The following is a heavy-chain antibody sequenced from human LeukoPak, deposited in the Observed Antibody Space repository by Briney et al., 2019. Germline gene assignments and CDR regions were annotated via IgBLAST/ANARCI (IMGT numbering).Heavy chain of an antibody. D-gene: IGHD2-2*01. CDR3: AKRYCSSSSCPTVWWCFDY. CDR1: GFTFSSYA. Sequence: GGSLRLSCAASGFTFSSYAMHWVRQAPGKGLEWVAVISYDGSNKYYADSVKGRFTISRDNSKNTLYLQMNSLRAEDTAVYYCAKRYCSSSSCPTVWWCFDYWGQGTLVTVSS. CDR2: ISYDGSNK. J-gene: IGHJ4*02. V-gene: IGHV3-30-3*02.